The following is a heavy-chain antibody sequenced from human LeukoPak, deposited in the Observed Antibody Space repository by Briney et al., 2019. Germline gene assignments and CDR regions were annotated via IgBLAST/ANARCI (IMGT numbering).Heavy chain of an antibody. J-gene: IGHJ4*02. CDR1: GFGVHTFA. CDR3: AKDHSADGWPTFEY. Sequence: GGSLRLSWAVSGFGVHTFAMSWVRQAPGKGLEWLASITKYDGRLYYADSVRGRFTISRDTSQNELYLQMNSLRVDDSAIYYCAKDHSADGWPTFEYWGRGTLVTVSS. V-gene: IGHV3-23*01. CDR2: ITKYDGRL. D-gene: IGHD5-24*01.